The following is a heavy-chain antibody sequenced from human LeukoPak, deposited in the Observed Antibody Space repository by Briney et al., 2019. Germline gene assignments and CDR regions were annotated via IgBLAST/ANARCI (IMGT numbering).Heavy chain of an antibody. J-gene: IGHJ4*02. D-gene: IGHD6-13*01. CDR1: GFTFSSYG. Sequence: QPGRSLRLSCAASGFTFSSYGMHWVRQAPGKGLEWVAVIWYDGSNKYYADSVKGRFTISRDNSKNTLYLQMNSLRAEDTAVYYCARGEGRLTAAGSHYWGQGTLVTVSS. CDR2: IWYDGSNK. CDR3: ARGEGRLTAAGSHY. V-gene: IGHV3-33*01.